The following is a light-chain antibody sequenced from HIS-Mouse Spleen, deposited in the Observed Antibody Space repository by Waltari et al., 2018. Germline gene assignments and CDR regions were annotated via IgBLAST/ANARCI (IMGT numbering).Light chain of an antibody. CDR3: CSYAGSYTLV. V-gene: IGLV2-11*01. J-gene: IGLJ2*01. CDR2: DVS. Sequence: QSALTQPRSVSGSPGQAVTIPCTGPSSDVGCYTDCPWYQQHPGKAPKLMIYDVSKRPSGVPDRFSGSKSGNTASLTISGLQAEDEADYYCCSYAGSYTLVFGGGTKLTVL. CDR1: SSDVGCYTD.